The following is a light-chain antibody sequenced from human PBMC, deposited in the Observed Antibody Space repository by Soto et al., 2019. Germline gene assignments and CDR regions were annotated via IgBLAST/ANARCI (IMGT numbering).Light chain of an antibody. CDR2: AAS. CDR1: QGLRNK. Sequence: DMQMTQSPSSLSASVGDRVTITCRASQGLRNKVAWYQQKPGKVPKLLIFAASTLQSGVPSRFSGSGSGTDFTLTISSLQPEDVASYYCQKYNDALRTFGQGTKVEIK. V-gene: IGKV1-27*01. CDR3: QKYNDALRT. J-gene: IGKJ1*01.